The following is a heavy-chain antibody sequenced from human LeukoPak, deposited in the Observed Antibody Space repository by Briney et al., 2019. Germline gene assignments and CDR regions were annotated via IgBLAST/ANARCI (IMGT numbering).Heavy chain of an antibody. D-gene: IGHD2-15*01. V-gene: IGHV4-34*01. CDR2: INHSGST. CDR3: ARSGYCGGSCYNDY. CDR1: GGSFSGYY. Sequence: SETLSLTCAVCGGSFSGYYWSWIRQPPGKGLEWIGEINHSGSTNYNPSLKSRVTISVDTSKNQFSLKLSSVTAADTAVYYCARSGYCGGSCYNDYWGQGTLVTVSS. J-gene: IGHJ4*02.